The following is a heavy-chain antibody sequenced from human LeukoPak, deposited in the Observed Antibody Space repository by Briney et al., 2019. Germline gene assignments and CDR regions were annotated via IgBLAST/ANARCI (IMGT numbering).Heavy chain of an antibody. J-gene: IGHJ4*02. CDR3: ARTRPTVQGWGFDY. D-gene: IGHD4-17*01. V-gene: IGHV1-18*01. Sequence: ASVKVSCKASGYTFTSYGITWVRQAPGQGLEWMGWISAYNGETNYGQKLQGRVTKTTEKSTSTAYMEVRSLRSDDTAVYYCARTRPTVQGWGFDYWGQGTLVTVSS. CDR1: GYTFTSYG. CDR2: ISAYNGET.